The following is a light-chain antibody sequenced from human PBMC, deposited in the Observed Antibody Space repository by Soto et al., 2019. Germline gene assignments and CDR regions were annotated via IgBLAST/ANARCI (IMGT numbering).Light chain of an antibody. CDR2: DAS. Sequence: EIVLTQSPATLSLSPGERATLSCRASQSVSSYLAWYQQKPGQAPRLLIYDASNRATGIPARFSGSGSGTDFTLTISSLEPEDFAFYYCQQRSNWPLTFGGRTK. CDR3: QQRSNWPLT. V-gene: IGKV3-11*01. J-gene: IGKJ4*01. CDR1: QSVSSY.